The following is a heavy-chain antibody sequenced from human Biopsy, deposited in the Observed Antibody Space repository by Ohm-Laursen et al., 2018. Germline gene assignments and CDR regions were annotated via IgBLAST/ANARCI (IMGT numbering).Heavy chain of an antibody. J-gene: IGHJ6*02. CDR3: ARDQMIFGGGDGLAV. CDR2: INPNGGDT. D-gene: IGHD3/OR15-3a*01. CDR1: GYTFTGHY. Sequence: GASVKVSCKASGYTFTGHYMHWVRQAPGQGLEWMGWINPNGGDTNYAQKFQGRVTMTTDTSINAAYMELSRLRSDDTAVYYCARDQMIFGGGDGLAVWGQGTTVVVSS. V-gene: IGHV1-2*02.